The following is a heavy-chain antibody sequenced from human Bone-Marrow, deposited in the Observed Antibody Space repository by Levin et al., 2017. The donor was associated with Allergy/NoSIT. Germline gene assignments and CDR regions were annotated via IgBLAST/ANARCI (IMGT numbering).Heavy chain of an antibody. CDR3: ARGKKLVDF. J-gene: IGHJ4*02. CDR2: ISGSAIST. CDR1: GFTFSSYA. V-gene: IGHV3-23*01. D-gene: IGHD4-23*01. Sequence: PGESLKISCAASGFTFSSYAMTWVRQAPGKGLESVSAISGSAISTYYADSVKGRFTISRDNSNNTLHLQMNSLRAEDTAIYYCARGKKLVDFWGQGTLVTVSS.